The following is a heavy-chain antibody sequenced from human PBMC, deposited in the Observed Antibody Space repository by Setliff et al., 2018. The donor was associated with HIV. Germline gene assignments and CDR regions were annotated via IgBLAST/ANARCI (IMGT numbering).Heavy chain of an antibody. CDR1: GYTFTSYG. D-gene: IGHD3-3*01. Sequence: ASVKVSCKASGYTFTSYGISWVRQAPGQGLEWMGWISAYSGNTNYAQKLQGRVTMTTDTSTSTAYMKLRSLRSDDTAVYYCARVAWYYSFWSGLGDAFDIWGQGTMVTVSS. CDR3: ARVAWYYSFWSGLGDAFDI. V-gene: IGHV1-18*01. CDR2: ISAYSGNT. J-gene: IGHJ3*02.